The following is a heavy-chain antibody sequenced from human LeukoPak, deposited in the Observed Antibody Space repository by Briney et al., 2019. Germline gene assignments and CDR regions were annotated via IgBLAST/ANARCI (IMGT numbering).Heavy chain of an antibody. Sequence: PGGSLRLSCAASGFTFSSYSMNWVRQAPGKGLEWVSSISSSSSYIYYADSVKGQFTISRDNAKNSLYLQMNSLRAEDTAVYYCAREDCSGGSCYSSEAFDIWGQGTMVTVSS. V-gene: IGHV3-21*01. CDR2: ISSSSSYI. CDR1: GFTFSSYS. J-gene: IGHJ3*02. D-gene: IGHD2-15*01. CDR3: AREDCSGGSCYSSEAFDI.